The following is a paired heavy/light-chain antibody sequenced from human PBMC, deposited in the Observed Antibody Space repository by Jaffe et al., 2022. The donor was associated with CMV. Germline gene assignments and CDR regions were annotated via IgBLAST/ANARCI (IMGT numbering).Light chain of an antibody. CDR3: QQRSDWPLT. CDR1: QSISSD. J-gene: IGKJ4*01. CDR2: DAS. V-gene: IGKV3-11*01. Sequence: DIVLTQSPATLSLSPGERATLSCRASQSISSDLAWYQQKPGQAPSLLISDASNRATGTPVRFSGSGSGTDFTLTISSLEPEDFAVYYCQQRSDWPLTFGGGTKVEIE.
Heavy chain of an antibody. D-gene: IGHD1-1*01. CDR3: ARRVDVTGRAPMYNWLDP. V-gene: IGHV4-59*08. Sequence: VQLQESGPGLVKPSETLSLTCTVSGASISSYNWNWLRQSPGKGLEWIGYVDGNENTQYNPHYNPSLKSRVTISIDRSKNQFSLKLRSVTAEDTAVYYCARRVDVTGRAPMYNWLDPWGQGTLVTVSS. CDR2: VDGNENTQYNP. CDR1: GASISSYN. J-gene: IGHJ5*02.